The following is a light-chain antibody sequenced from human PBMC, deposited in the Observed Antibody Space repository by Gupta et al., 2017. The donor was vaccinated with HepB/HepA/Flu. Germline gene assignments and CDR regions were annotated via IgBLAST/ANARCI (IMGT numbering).Light chain of an antibody. CDR1: QDINYY. V-gene: IGKV1-33*01. Sequence: DIQMTQSPSSLSASVGDRVTITCQASQDINYYLIWYQHKPGKAPKLLIYDATKVETRVASRFTGSGSGTDFTLTIRSLQPEDVATYYCQQYENLPYTFGQGTKVEIK. CDR3: QQYENLPYT. J-gene: IGKJ2*01. CDR2: DAT.